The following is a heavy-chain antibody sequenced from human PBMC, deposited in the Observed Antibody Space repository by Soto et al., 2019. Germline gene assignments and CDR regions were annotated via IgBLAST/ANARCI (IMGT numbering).Heavy chain of an antibody. CDR2: IIPIFGTA. D-gene: IGHD5-12*01. Sequence: SVKVSCKASGGTFSSYAISWVRQAPGRGLEWMGGIIPIFGTANYAQKFQGRVTITADKSTSTAYMELSSLRSEDTAVYYCAREFKRRDGYNLRGTFDYWGQGTLVTVSS. CDR3: AREFKRRDGYNLRGTFDY. CDR1: GGTFSSYA. J-gene: IGHJ4*02. V-gene: IGHV1-69*06.